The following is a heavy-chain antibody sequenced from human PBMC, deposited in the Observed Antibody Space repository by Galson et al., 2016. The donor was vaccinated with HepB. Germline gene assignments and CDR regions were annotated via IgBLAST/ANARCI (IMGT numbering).Heavy chain of an antibody. J-gene: IGHJ4*02. CDR2: ISNDGSKK. Sequence: SLRLSCAASGFTFSTYAIHWVRQAPVKGLEWVAVISNDGSKKYYADSVKGRFTSSRDKSKNTLYLEMNSLRAEDTAMYYCARSDYGDYVGQFDNWGQGILVTVSS. D-gene: IGHD4-17*01. CDR1: GFTFSTYA. V-gene: IGHV3-30-3*01. CDR3: ARSDYGDYVGQFDN.